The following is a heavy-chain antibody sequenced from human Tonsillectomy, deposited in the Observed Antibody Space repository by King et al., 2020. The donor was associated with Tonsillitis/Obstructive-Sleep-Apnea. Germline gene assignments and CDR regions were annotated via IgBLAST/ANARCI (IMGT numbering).Heavy chain of an antibody. CDR2: INPNSGGT. CDR3: ARVAYYYDSSGPLDY. CDR1: GYTLTGYY. J-gene: IGHJ4*02. Sequence: VQLVESGAEVKKPGASVKVSCKASGYTLTGYYMHWVRQAPGQGLEWMGWINPNSGGTNYAQKLQGRVTMTRDTSISTAYMELSRLRSDDTATYYCARVAYYYDSSGPLDYWGQGTLVTVSS. V-gene: IGHV1-2*02. D-gene: IGHD3-22*01.